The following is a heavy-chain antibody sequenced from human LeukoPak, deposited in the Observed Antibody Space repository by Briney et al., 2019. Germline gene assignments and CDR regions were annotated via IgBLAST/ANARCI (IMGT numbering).Heavy chain of an antibody. V-gene: IGHV3-7*01. CDR2: IKQDGSVK. CDR3: ARACQWLVPGYFDY. Sequence: PGGSLRLSCAASGFTFSSYWMSWVRQAPGKGLEWVANIKQDGSVKYYVDSVKGRFTISRDNAKNSLYLQMNSLRDEDTAVYYCARACQWLVPGYFDYWGQGTLVTVSS. CDR1: GFTFSSYW. J-gene: IGHJ4*02. D-gene: IGHD6-19*01.